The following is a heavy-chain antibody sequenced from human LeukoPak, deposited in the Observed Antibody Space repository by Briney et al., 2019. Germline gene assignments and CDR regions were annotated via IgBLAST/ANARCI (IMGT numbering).Heavy chain of an antibody. D-gene: IGHD3-3*01. CDR2: INRRGNT. V-gene: IGHV4-34*01. CDR1: GGSFSDYY. Sequence: PSETLSLTCAVYGGSFSDYYWSWIRQPPGKGLEWIGEINRRGNTDYNPSLKSRVTISIDTSKNQFSLKLSSVTATDTARYYRARSKREWSIDYWGQGALVTVTS. J-gene: IGHJ4*02. CDR3: ARSKREWSIDY.